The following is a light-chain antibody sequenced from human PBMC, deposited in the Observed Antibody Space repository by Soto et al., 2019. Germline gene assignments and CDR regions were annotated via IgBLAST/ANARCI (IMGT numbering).Light chain of an antibody. CDR1: QSVNSF. J-gene: IGKJ5*01. CDR2: DAS. CDR3: QQSYNAPIT. V-gene: IGKV3-11*01. Sequence: EIVLTQSPATLSLSPGERATLSCRASQSVNSFLAWYQQKPGQAPRLLIYDASNRATGIPARFSGSGSGTDFTLTISSLEPEDFAVYYCQQSYNAPITFGQGTRLDI.